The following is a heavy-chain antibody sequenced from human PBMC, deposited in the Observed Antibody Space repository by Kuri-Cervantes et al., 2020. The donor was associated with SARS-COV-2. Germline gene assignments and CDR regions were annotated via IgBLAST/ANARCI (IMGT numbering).Heavy chain of an antibody. CDR3: ARPLAGGTGSSDAFDF. CDR2: IYYTGST. J-gene: IGHJ3*01. CDR1: GGSISSYY. D-gene: IGHD3-10*01. Sequence: SETLSLTCTVSGGSISSYYLTWIRQPPGKGLEWIGYIYYTGSTYYNPSLKSRVTISVDRSKNQFSLKLSSVTAADTAVYYCARPLAGGTGSSDAFDFWGQGTLVTVSS. V-gene: IGHV4-59*12.